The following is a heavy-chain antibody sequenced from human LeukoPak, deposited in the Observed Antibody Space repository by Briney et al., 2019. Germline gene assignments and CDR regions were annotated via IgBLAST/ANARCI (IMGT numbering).Heavy chain of an antibody. CDR1: GFTVSSNY. J-gene: IGHJ6*03. CDR3: ARVRPDSGSSYYYYYMDV. Sequence: GGSLRLSCAASGFTVSSNYMSWVRQAPGKGLEWVSVIYSGGSTYYADSVKGRFTISRDNSKNTLYLQMNSLRAEDTAVYYCARVRPDSGSSYYYYYMDVWGKGTTVTVSS. V-gene: IGHV3-53*01. CDR2: IYSGGST. D-gene: IGHD1-26*01.